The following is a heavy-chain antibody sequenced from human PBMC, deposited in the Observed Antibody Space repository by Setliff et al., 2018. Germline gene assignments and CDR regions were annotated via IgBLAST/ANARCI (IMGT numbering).Heavy chain of an antibody. J-gene: IGHJ4*02. CDR1: GFTFGHYT. CDR3: ARDGGEY. D-gene: IGHD3-16*01. Sequence: LRLSCAASGFTFGHYTMNWVRQAPGKGLEWVSSISTSGRYIYYADSVKGRFTISRDNTENSVFLQMSSLRAEDTAVYYCARDGGEYWGQGTLVTVSS. V-gene: IGHV3-21*01. CDR2: ISTSGRYI.